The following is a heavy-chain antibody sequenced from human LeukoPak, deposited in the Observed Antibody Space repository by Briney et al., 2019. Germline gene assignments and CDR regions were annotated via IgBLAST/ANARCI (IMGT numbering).Heavy chain of an antibody. D-gene: IGHD5-12*01. CDR2: INPNSGAT. J-gene: IGHJ5*02. V-gene: IGHV1-2*06. CDR3: ATGEGVDIIPPRPVDR. Sequence: ASVKVSCKASGYTFTGYYMHWVRQAPGQGLEWMGRINPNSGATNYALKFQGRVTMTRDTSITTAYMEVSRLKSDDTAVYYCATGEGVDIIPPRPVDRWGQGTLVTVSS. CDR1: GYTFTGYY.